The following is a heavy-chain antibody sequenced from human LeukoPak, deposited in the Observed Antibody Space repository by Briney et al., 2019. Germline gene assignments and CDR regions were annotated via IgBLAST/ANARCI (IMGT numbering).Heavy chain of an antibody. J-gene: IGHJ1*01. D-gene: IGHD2-15*01. CDR1: GFTSTPSE. CDR3: SSYCSEGTCYGYFHH. CDR2: ICHTGSLI. V-gene: IGHV3-48*03. Sequence: PGGSLRLSCAASGFTSTPSELNWVRQAPGKGLEWISYICHTGSLIYYADSVKGRFTISRDNAKNFLYLQMSSLRVEDTGIYYCSSYCSEGTCYGYFHHWGQGTLVSVSS.